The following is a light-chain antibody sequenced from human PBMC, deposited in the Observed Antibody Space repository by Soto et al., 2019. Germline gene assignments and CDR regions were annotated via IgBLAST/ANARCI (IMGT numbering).Light chain of an antibody. CDR2: LGS. CDR1: QSLLHSNGNNY. CDR3: MQALQTPLT. J-gene: IGKJ5*01. Sequence: DIVMTQSPLFLPVTPGEPASISCRSSQSLLHSNGNNYFDWYLQKPGQSPQLLIYLGSNRASGVPDRFSCSGSGTDFTLKISRVEAEDVGVYYCMQALQTPLTFGQGTRLEI. V-gene: IGKV2-28*01.